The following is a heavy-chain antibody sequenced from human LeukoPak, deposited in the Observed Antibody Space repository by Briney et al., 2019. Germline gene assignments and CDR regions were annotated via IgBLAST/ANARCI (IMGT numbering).Heavy chain of an antibody. Sequence: GASVKVSCKASGYTFTSYYMHWVRQAPGQGLEWMGIINPSGGGTSYAQKFQGRVTMTRDTSTSTVYMELSSLRSEDTAVYYCARAHIILMVYAIPSPYYGMDVWGQGTTVTVSS. CDR1: GYTFTSYY. CDR2: INPSGGGT. J-gene: IGHJ6*02. D-gene: IGHD2-8*01. V-gene: IGHV1-46*01. CDR3: ARAHIILMVYAIPSPYYGMDV.